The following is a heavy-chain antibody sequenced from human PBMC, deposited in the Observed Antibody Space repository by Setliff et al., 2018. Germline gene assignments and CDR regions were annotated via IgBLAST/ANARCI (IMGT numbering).Heavy chain of an antibody. D-gene: IGHD2-21*01. V-gene: IGHV3-48*01. CDR3: ARDNHGGAHDH. Sequence: PGGSLRLSCAASGFTFSSYNMHWLRQAPGRGLEWVAYISATSLNTYYADSVKGRFTISRDNAEDSLYLQMNSLRADDTALYYCARDNHGGAHDHWGQGSLVTVSS. CDR2: ISATSLNT. J-gene: IGHJ4*02. CDR1: GFTFSSYN.